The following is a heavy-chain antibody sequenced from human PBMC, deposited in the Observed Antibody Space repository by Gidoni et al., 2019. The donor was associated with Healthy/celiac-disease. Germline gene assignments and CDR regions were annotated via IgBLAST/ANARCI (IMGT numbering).Heavy chain of an antibody. D-gene: IGHD2-21*02. Sequence: EVQLVQSGAEVKKPGASLKLSCKGSGYSSTSYWIGWVRQMPGKGLEWLGIIYPGDSDTRYSPSFQGQVTISADKSISTAYLQWSSLKASDTAMYYCAGGRYCGGDCYYDAFDIWGQGTMVTVSS. J-gene: IGHJ3*02. CDR2: IYPGDSDT. CDR3: AGGRYCGGDCYYDAFDI. CDR1: GYSSTSYW. V-gene: IGHV5-51*03.